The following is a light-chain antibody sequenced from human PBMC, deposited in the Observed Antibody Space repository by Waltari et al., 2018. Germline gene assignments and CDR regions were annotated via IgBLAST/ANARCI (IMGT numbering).Light chain of an antibody. CDR1: QSILSW. J-gene: IGKJ4*01. Sequence: DIQMTQSPATLSASVGDRVTITCRSSQSILSWLAWYQQKPGRAPKLLIYEASTLDSGVPTRFSGSGSGTEFTLTISSLQPDDFATYYCQQYSGNPTFGGGTKVETK. CDR2: EAS. CDR3: QQYSGNPT. V-gene: IGKV1-5*03.